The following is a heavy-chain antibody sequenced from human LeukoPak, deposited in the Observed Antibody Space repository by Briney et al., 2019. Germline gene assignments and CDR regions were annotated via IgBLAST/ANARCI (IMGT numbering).Heavy chain of an antibody. V-gene: IGHV4-39*01. CDR3: ARFPRRLGYFDY. Sequence: PSETLSLTCTVSGASFSSTSYFWGWIRQPPGRGLEYLGNIYYSGNTYNNPSLKSRVTLSADTSKNQYSLKVTSVTAADTAVYYCARFPRRLGYFDYWGQGILVTVSP. CDR1: GASFSSTSYF. CDR2: IYYSGNT. D-gene: IGHD2-15*01. J-gene: IGHJ4*02.